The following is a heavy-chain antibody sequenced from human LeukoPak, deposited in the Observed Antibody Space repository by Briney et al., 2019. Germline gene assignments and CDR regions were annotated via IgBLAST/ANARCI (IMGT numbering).Heavy chain of an antibody. CDR3: AKVSYGDSWFDY. Sequence: GGSLRLACAASGFCFSIYSMSWVRQAPGEGLEWDSCSSGSGSSNYYAVSVKGRFTISRDNSKNTLYLQINSLRAKDTAVYYCAKVSYGDSWFDYWGQGTLVTVSS. D-gene: IGHD4-17*01. V-gene: IGHV3-23*01. CDR1: GFCFSIYS. CDR2: SSGSGSSN. J-gene: IGHJ4*02.